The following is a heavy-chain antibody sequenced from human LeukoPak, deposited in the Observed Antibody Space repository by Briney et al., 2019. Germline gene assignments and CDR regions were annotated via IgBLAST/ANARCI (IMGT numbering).Heavy chain of an antibody. CDR1: GFTFSSYA. D-gene: IGHD2-8*01. J-gene: IGHJ4*02. V-gene: IGHV3-30-3*01. Sequence: GGSLRLSCAASGFTFSSYAMHWVRQAPGKGLEWVAVISYDGSNKYYADSVKGRFTISRDNSKNTLYLQMNSLRAEDTAVYYCLPLIRGGRFGYWGQGTLVTVSS. CDR2: ISYDGSNK. CDR3: LPLIRGGRFGY.